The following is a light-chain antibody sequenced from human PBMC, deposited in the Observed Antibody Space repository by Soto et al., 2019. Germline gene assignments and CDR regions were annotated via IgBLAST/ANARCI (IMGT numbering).Light chain of an antibody. V-gene: IGKV3-20*01. CDR2: GAS. CDR1: QSVSSNY. Sequence: EIVLTQSPGTLSLSPGDRATLSCRASQSVSSNYLAWYQQKSGQAPRLLIYGASSRATGIPDRFSGSGSGTDFTLTISRLEPEDFAVYYCQKYGTSLPLTFGGGTTVDIK. CDR3: QKYGTSLPLT. J-gene: IGKJ4*01.